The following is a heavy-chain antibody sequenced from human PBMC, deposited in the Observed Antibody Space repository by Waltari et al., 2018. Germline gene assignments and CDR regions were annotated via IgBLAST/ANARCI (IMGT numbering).Heavy chain of an antibody. J-gene: IGHJ6*02. Sequence: QVQLVESGGGVVQPGGSLRLSCAASGFTFNYFGMPWVRQAPGKGLEGVALISNDGTDKYYGDSVKGRFTISRDNSRNTVHLQMDSLRAEDTAVYYCAKGLWELPPYYYYVMDVWGQGTTVTVSS. V-gene: IGHV3-30*18. CDR2: ISNDGTDK. CDR3: AKGLWELPPYYYYVMDV. D-gene: IGHD1-7*01. CDR1: GFTFNYFG.